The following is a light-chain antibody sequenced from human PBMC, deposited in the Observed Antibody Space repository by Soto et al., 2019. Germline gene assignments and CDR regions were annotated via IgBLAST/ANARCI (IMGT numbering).Light chain of an antibody. CDR2: GAS. Sequence: EIVLTQSPGTLSLSPGERATLSCRASQSVSSSYLAWYQQKPGQAPRLLIYGASSRATGFPDRFSGSGSGTDFTLTISRLEPEDFALYYCQQYGSSPDTFGQGTKLEIK. CDR1: QSVSSSY. V-gene: IGKV3-20*01. J-gene: IGKJ2*01. CDR3: QQYGSSPDT.